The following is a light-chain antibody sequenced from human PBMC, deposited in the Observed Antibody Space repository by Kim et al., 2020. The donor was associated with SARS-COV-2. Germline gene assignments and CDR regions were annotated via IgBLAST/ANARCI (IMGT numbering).Light chain of an antibody. V-gene: IGLV2-14*03. CDR3: ISFTRAATWV. CDR2: RVS. Sequence: YNYVSWFQQHPGKAPELMIYRVSQRPSGVSNRFSGSKSGYTASLTISGLQVEDEADYYCISFTRAATWVFGGGTKLTVL. J-gene: IGLJ3*02. CDR1: YNY.